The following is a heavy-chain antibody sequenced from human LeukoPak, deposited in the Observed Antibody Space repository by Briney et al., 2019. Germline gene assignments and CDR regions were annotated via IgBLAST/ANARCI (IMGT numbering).Heavy chain of an antibody. D-gene: IGHD3-3*01. Sequence: SETLSLTCTVSGGSISSYYWSWIRQPAGKGLEWIGRIYTSGSTNYNPSLKSRVTMSVDTSKNQFSLKLSSVTAADTAVYYCARATPFWSGYYTAFDIWGQGTMVTVSS. CDR2: IYTSGST. J-gene: IGHJ3*02. CDR1: GGSISSYY. V-gene: IGHV4-4*07. CDR3: ARATPFWSGYYTAFDI.